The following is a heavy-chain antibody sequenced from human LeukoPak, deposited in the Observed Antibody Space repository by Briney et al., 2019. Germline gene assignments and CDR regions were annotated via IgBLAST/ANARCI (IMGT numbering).Heavy chain of an antibody. CDR3: ARSGMVRGVIGY. CDR2: IYYTGYT. V-gene: IGHV4-39*07. CDR1: GDSISSSSYH. Sequence: SETLSLTCTVSGDSISSSSYHWGWIRQPPGTGLEWIGSIYYTGYTYDNPSLRSRITMSVDTPKNQFSLQLSSVTAADTAVYYCARSGMVRGVIGYWGQGTLVTVSS. J-gene: IGHJ4*02. D-gene: IGHD3-10*01.